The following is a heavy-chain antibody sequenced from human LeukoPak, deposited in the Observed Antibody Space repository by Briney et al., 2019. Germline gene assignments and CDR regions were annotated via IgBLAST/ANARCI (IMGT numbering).Heavy chain of an antibody. CDR2: IIPIFGTA. Sequence: SVKVSCKASGGTFSSYAISWLRQAPGQRLEWMGGIIPIFGTANYAQKFQGRVTITTDEPTSTAYMELSSLRSEDTAVYYCARAGNVQPGLVGSEPSPNYYYYYMDVWGKGTTVTVSS. J-gene: IGHJ6*03. CDR3: ARAGNVQPGLVGSEPSPNYYYYYMDV. CDR1: GGTFSSYA. D-gene: IGHD6-6*01. V-gene: IGHV1-69*05.